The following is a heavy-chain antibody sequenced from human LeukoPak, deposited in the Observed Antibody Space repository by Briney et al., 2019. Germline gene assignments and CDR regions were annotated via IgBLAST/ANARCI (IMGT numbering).Heavy chain of an antibody. CDR3: AREGHWNDY. Sequence: GGSLRLSCAASGFTFTSYAMTWVRQAPGKGLEWVSGISNSGSSTYYADSVKGRFTISRDNSKNTLYLQMNSLRAEDTAVYYCAREGHWNDYWGQGTLVTVSS. D-gene: IGHD1-1*01. CDR2: ISNSGSST. V-gene: IGHV3-23*01. CDR1: GFTFTSYA. J-gene: IGHJ4*02.